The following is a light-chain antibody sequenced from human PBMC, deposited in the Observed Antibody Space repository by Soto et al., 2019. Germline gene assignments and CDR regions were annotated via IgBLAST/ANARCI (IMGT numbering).Light chain of an antibody. CDR1: SSNIGAGYG. CDR2: DNT. Sequence: QLVLTQPPSVSGAPGQTVTISCTGSSSNIGAGYGVNWYQQLSGTAPKLLIYDNTNRPSGVPDRFSGSRSGSSASLAITGLQPEDEAEYHCQSYDSTLSLVFGGGTKVTVL. CDR3: QSYDSTLSLV. V-gene: IGLV1-40*01. J-gene: IGLJ2*01.